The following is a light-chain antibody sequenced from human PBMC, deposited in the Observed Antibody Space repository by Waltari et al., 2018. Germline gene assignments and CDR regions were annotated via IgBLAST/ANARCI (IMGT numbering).Light chain of an antibody. CDR3: QQYNSYPLT. CDR2: KAS. J-gene: IGKJ4*01. CDR1: QSISSW. Sequence: DIQMTQSPSTLSASVGDRVTITCRASQSISSWLAWYQQKPGKAPKLLIYKASSLGSGGPSRFSGSGSGTEFTLTISSLQPDDFATYYCQQYNSYPLTFGGGTKVEIK. V-gene: IGKV1-5*03.